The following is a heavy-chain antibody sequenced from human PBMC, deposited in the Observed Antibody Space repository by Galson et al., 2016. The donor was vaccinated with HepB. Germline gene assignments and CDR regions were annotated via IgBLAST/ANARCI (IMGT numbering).Heavy chain of an antibody. D-gene: IGHD3-16*01. CDR3: TSALGVGFSFDY. CDR1: GDSFTSYW. CDR2: INPADSDA. Sequence: QSGAEAKKPGESLKISCTGSGDSFTSYWIGWVRQMPGKGVVWMGIINPADSDATYRPSNPGQITISPYKSTATATLQWRSLTASDTAMYYCTSALGVGFSFDYWGQGTLVTVSS. V-gene: IGHV5-51*01. J-gene: IGHJ4*02.